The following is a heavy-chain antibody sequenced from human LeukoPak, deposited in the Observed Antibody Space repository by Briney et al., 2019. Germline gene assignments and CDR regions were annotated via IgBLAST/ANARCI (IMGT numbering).Heavy chain of an antibody. CDR3: ARSPVGAERRVFWDI. J-gene: IGHJ3*02. Sequence: ASVKISCKASGYTFTGYCMHWVRQAPGQGLEWMGWINPKSGGTNYAQKFQGRVTTTRDTSISTAYMELSRLRSDDTAVYYCARSPVGAERRVFWDIWGQGTMVTVSS. D-gene: IGHD1-26*01. CDR1: GYTFTGYC. CDR2: INPKSGGT. V-gene: IGHV1-2*02.